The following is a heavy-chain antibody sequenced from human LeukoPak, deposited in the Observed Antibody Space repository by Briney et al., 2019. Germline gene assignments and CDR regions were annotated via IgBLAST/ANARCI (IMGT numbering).Heavy chain of an antibody. CDR1: GGTFHSYA. J-gene: IGHJ4*02. V-gene: IGHV1-69*06. D-gene: IGHD2-15*01. CDR3: ARDRSGGSLTTLYDY. CDR2: ILPIFGTT. Sequence: SVNVSCEASGGTFHSYALSWVRQPPGQGLVWMGEILPIFGTTNYAQNFQGRVTIIADKSTSTAYMELSSLRSEDTAVYYCARDRSGGSLTTLYDYWGQGTLVTVSS.